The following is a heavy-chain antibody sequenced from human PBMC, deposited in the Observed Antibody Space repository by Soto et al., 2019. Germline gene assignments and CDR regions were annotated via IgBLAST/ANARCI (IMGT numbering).Heavy chain of an antibody. J-gene: IGHJ6*02. CDR1: GFTFSDYY. CDR2: ISSSGSTI. D-gene: IGHD3-10*01. Sequence: GGSLRLSCAASGFTFSDYYMSWIRQAPGKGLEWVSYISSSGSTIYYADSVKGRFTISRDNAKNSLYLQMNSLRAEDTAVYYCAREWKQMVRGVTGGMDVWGQGTTVTVSS. V-gene: IGHV3-11*01. CDR3: AREWKQMVRGVTGGMDV.